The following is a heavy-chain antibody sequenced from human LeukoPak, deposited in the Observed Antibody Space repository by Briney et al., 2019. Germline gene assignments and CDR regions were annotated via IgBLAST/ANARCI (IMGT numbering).Heavy chain of an antibody. D-gene: IGHD6-19*01. Sequence: GASVKVSCKASGYTFTSYGISWVRQAPGQGLEWMGWISAYNGNTNYAQKLQGRVTMTTDTSTSTAYMELRSLRSDDTAVYYCARDSSGWYSPAFDYWGQGTLVTVSS. CDR2: ISAYNGNT. V-gene: IGHV1-18*01. J-gene: IGHJ4*02. CDR3: ARDSSGWYSPAFDY. CDR1: GYTFTSYG.